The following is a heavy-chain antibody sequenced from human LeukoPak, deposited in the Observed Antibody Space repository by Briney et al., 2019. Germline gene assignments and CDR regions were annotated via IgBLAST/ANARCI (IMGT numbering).Heavy chain of an antibody. CDR2: IYYSGST. Sequence: SETLSLTCTVSGGSISSSSYYWGWIRQPPGKGLEWIGSIYYSGSTYYNPSLKSRVTISVDTSKNQFSLKLSSVTAADTAVYYCARLRGNRDYWGQGTLVTVSS. J-gene: IGHJ4*02. CDR3: ARLRGNRDY. CDR1: GGSISSSSYY. V-gene: IGHV4-39*07. D-gene: IGHD3-10*01.